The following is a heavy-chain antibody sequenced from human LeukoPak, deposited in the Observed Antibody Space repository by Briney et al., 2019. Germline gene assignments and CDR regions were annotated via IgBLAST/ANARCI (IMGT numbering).Heavy chain of an antibody. CDR3: ARDRLGSSSWYSWFDP. J-gene: IGHJ5*02. V-gene: IGHV3-7*01. Sequence: GGSLRLSCAASGFTFSSYWMSWVRQAPGKGLEWVANIKQDGSEKYYVDSVKGRFTISRDNAKNSLYLQMNSLRADDTAVYYCARDRLGSSSWYSWFDPWGQGTLVTVSS. CDR2: IKQDGSEK. CDR1: GFTFSSYW. D-gene: IGHD6-13*01.